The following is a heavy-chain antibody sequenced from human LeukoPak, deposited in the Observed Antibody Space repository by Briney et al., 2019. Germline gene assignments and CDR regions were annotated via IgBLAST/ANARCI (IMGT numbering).Heavy chain of an antibody. J-gene: IGHJ5*02. CDR2: ISYDGSNK. D-gene: IGHD6-6*01. V-gene: IGHV3-30*03. CDR1: GFTFSSYG. CDR3: ARPLYSSLPIDP. Sequence: QSGGSLRLSCAASGFTFSSYGMHWVRQAPGKGLEWVAVISYDGSNKYYADSVKGRFTISRDNSKNTLYLQMNSLRAEDTAVYYCARPLYSSLPIDPWGQGTLVTVSS.